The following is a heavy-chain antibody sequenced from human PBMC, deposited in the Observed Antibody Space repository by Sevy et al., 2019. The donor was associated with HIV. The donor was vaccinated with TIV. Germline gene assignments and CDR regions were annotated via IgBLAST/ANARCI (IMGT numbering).Heavy chain of an antibody. Sequence: GGSLRLSCAASGFTFSSYGVHWVRQAPGKGLEWVAVISYDGSNKYYADSVKGRFTISRDNSKNTLYLQMNSLRAEDTAVYYCAKDGPSLSGELTSYFDYWGQGTLVTVSS. J-gene: IGHJ4*02. CDR3: AKDGPSLSGELTSYFDY. CDR1: GFTFSSYG. D-gene: IGHD3-16*01. V-gene: IGHV3-30*18. CDR2: ISYDGSNK.